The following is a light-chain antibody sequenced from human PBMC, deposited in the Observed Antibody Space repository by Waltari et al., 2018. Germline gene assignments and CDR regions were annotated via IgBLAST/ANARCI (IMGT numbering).Light chain of an antibody. CDR1: SSDVGGYNY. V-gene: IGLV2-14*03. Sequence: QSALTQPASVSGSPGQSITISCTGTSSDVGGYNYVSWYQQHPGKAPKLMIYDVSNRPSGVSKRFSGSKSGNTAARTISGLQAEDEADYYCSSYTSSSRVFGGGTKLTVL. CDR3: SSYTSSSRV. CDR2: DVS. J-gene: IGLJ2*01.